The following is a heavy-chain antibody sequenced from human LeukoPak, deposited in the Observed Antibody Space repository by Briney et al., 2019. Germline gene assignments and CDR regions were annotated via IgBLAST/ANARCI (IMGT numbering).Heavy chain of an antibody. CDR2: IYYSGST. CDR1: SGSFSSGSYY. V-gene: IGHV4-61*01. D-gene: IGHD3-16*02. CDR3: ARDYRLESFDY. Sequence: SETLSLTCAVSSGSFSSGSYYWSWIRQPPGKGLEWLGYIYYSGSTNYNPSLKSRVTISVNTSKNQFSLKLSSVTAADTAVYYCARDYRLESFDYWGQGTLVTVSS. J-gene: IGHJ4*02.